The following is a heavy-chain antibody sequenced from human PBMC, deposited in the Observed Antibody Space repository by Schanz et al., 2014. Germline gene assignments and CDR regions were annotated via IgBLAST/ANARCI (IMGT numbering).Heavy chain of an antibody. CDR3: ARKSLVSAHYDS. D-gene: IGHD2-21*01. Sequence: EVQLLESGGGLVQPGGSLRLSCAASGFTFSAYAMTWVRQIPDKGLEWVSGLSANGDSTFYSSSVKGRFTISRDISKNTLYLQMGSLRAEDVAVYYCARKSLVSAHYDSWGQGTLVTVSS. J-gene: IGHJ4*02. CDR1: GFTFSAYA. CDR2: LSANGDST. V-gene: IGHV3-64*01.